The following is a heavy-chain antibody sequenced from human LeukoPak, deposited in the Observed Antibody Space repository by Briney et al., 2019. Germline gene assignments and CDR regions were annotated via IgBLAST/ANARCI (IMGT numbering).Heavy chain of an antibody. CDR1: GSSFTSNR. D-gene: IGHD1-1*01. J-gene: IGHJ5*02. CDR3: ARQPEGTWFDP. Sequence: GESLRISCKGSGSSFTSNRISWVRQLPGKGLEWMGRIDPSDSYTNYSPSFQGHVTISADKSISTAYLQWSSLKASDTAMYYCARQPEGTWFDPWGQGTLVTVSS. V-gene: IGHV5-10-1*01. CDR2: IDPSDSYT.